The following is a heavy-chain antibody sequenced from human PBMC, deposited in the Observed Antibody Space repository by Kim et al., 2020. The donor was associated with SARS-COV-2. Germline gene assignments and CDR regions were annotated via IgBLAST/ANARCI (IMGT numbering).Heavy chain of an antibody. CDR1: GGSFSAYY. CDR2: INHSGST. Sequence: SETLSLTCAVYGGSFSAYYWSWIRQPPGKGLEWIGEINHSGSTNYNPSLKSRVTISVDTSKNHFSLKLSSVTAADSAVYDCARGRVVATRRGYYFDYWG. CDR3: ARGRVVATRRGYYFDY. J-gene: IGHJ4*01. D-gene: IGHD5-12*01. V-gene: IGHV4-34*01.